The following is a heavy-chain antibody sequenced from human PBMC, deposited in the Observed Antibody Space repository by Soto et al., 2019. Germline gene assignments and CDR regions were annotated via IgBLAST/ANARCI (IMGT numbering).Heavy chain of an antibody. CDR3: ARGGGGSGSYFGY. V-gene: IGHV4-34*01. CDR1: GGSFRGYY. J-gene: IGHJ4*02. D-gene: IGHD3-10*01. CDR2: INHSGST. Sequence: SETLSLTCAVYGGSFRGYYWSWIRRPPGKGLEWIGEINHSGSTNYNPSLKSRVTISVDTSKNQFSLKLSSVTAADTAVYYCARGGGGSGSYFGYWGQGTLVTVSS.